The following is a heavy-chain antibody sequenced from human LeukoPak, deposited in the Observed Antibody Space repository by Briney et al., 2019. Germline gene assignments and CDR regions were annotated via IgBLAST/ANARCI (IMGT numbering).Heavy chain of an antibody. V-gene: IGHV3-13*01. CDR2: IGTAGDT. CDR3: ARDRPDYGAERFAY. J-gene: IGHJ4*02. D-gene: IGHD4-17*01. CDR1: GFTFSNYD. Sequence: PGRSLRLSCAASGFTFSNYDMHWVRQATGKGLEWVSGIGTAGDTYYPDSVKGRFTISRENAKNSLYLQMNSLRAEDTAVYYCARDRPDYGAERFAYWGQGTLVTVSS.